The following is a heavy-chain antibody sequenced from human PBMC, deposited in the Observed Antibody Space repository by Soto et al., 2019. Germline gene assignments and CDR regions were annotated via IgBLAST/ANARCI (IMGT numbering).Heavy chain of an antibody. V-gene: IGHV3-15*01. J-gene: IGHJ4*02. CDR3: TSDQGGIAAAGTDY. CDR1: GFTFSNAW. Sequence: GGSLRLSCAASGFTFSNAWMSWVRQAPGKGLEWVGRIKSKTDGGTTYYAAPGKGRFTISRDDSKNTLYLQMNSLKTDDTAVDYCTSDQGGIAAAGTDYWGEGTLVTVSS. CDR2: IKSKTDGGTT. D-gene: IGHD6-13*01.